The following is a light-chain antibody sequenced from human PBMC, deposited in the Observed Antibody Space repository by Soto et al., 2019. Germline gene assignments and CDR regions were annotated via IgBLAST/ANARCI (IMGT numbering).Light chain of an antibody. V-gene: IGKV3-20*01. Sequence: EIVLTQSPGTLSLSPGERATLSCRASQSVSSSYLAWYQQKPGQAPRLLIYGASSRATGIPDRFSGSGSATDFTLTISRLEPEDFAVYYCQQYVSSLTFGQGTRLEI. CDR3: QQYVSSLT. J-gene: IGKJ5*01. CDR1: QSVSSSY. CDR2: GAS.